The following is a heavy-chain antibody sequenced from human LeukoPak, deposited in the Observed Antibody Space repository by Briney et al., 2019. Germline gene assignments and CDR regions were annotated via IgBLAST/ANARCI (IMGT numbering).Heavy chain of an antibody. V-gene: IGHV4-59*01. CDR3: ARVYQYYDFWSGSHSPNWFDP. CDR2: IYYSGST. Sequence: SETLSLTCTVSGGSISSYYWSWIRQPPGKGLEWIGYIYYSGSTNYNPSLKSRVTISVDTSKNQFSLKLSSVTAADTALYYCARVYQYYDFWSGSHSPNWFDPWGQGTLVTVSS. J-gene: IGHJ5*02. D-gene: IGHD3-3*01. CDR1: GGSISSYY.